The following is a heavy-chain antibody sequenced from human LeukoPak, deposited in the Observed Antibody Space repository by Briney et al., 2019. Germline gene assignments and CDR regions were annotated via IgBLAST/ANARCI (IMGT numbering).Heavy chain of an antibody. J-gene: IGHJ4*02. Sequence: SETLSLTCAVSGYSISTGYYWGWIRQPPGKGLEWIGSIYHSGDTYYNPSLQRRVTISVDTSKNQFSLKVSSVTAADTAVYYCAGQGDIVVVVAATPPFGYWGQGILVTVSS. CDR1: GYSISTGYY. CDR3: AGQGDIVVVVAATPPFGY. V-gene: IGHV4-38-2*01. D-gene: IGHD2-15*01. CDR2: IYHSGDT.